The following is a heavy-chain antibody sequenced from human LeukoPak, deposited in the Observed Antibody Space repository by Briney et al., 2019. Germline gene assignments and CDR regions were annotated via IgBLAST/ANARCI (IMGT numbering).Heavy chain of an antibody. D-gene: IGHD3-22*01. V-gene: IGHV3-21*01. Sequence: PGGSLRLSCAASGFTFSSYSMNWIRQAPGKGLEWVSSISSSSSYIYYADSVKGRFTISRDNAKNSLYLQMNSLRAEDTAVYYCARDFRRIRVIPPDAFDIWGQGTMVTVSS. CDR3: ARDFRRIRVIPPDAFDI. CDR2: ISSSSSYI. CDR1: GFTFSSYS. J-gene: IGHJ3*02.